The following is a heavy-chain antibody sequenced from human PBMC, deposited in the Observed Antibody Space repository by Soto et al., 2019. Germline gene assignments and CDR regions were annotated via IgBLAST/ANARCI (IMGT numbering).Heavy chain of an antibody. V-gene: IGHV3-30*18. CDR3: AKEFLAASYYYYYYGMDV. CDR2: ISYDGSNK. CDR1: GFTFSSYG. Sequence: SLRLSCAASGFTFSSYGMHWVRQAPGKGLEWVAVISYDGSNKYYADSVKGRFTISRDNSKNTLYLQMNSLRAEDTAVYYCAKEFLAASYYYYYYGMDVWGQGTTVTVSS. D-gene: IGHD6-6*01. J-gene: IGHJ6*02.